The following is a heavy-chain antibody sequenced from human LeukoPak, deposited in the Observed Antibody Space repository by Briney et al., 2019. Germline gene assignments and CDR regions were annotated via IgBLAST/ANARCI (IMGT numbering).Heavy chain of an antibody. CDR1: GFTFSSYA. J-gene: IGHJ6*02. Sequence: GRSLRLSCAASGFTFSSYAMHWVRQAAGKGLEWVAVISYDGSNKYYADAVKGRFTISRDNSKNTLYLQMNSLRAEDTAVYYCAREGGGYFDWLPSYYYGMDVWGQGTTVTVSS. CDR2: ISYDGSNK. CDR3: AREGGGYFDWLPSYYYGMDV. D-gene: IGHD3-9*01. V-gene: IGHV3-30-3*01.